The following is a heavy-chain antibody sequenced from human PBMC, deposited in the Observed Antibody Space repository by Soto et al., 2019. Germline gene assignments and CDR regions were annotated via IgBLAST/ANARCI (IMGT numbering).Heavy chain of an antibody. Sequence: GESLKISCKGSGYSFTSYWIGWVRQMPGKGLEWMGIIYPGDSDTRYSPSFQGQVTISADKSISTAYLQWSSLKASDTAMYYCARQVMGGSTGPAYYYYGMDVWGQGTTVTVSS. V-gene: IGHV5-51*01. CDR1: GYSFTSYW. J-gene: IGHJ6*02. D-gene: IGHD3-9*01. CDR3: ARQVMGGSTGPAYYYYGMDV. CDR2: IYPGDSDT.